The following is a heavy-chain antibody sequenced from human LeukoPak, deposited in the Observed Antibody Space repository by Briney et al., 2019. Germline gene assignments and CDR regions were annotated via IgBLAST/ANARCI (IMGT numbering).Heavy chain of an antibody. Sequence: ASVKVSCKASGGTFSSYAISWVRQAPGQGLEWMGGIIPIFGTANYAQKFQGRVTITADESTSTAYMELSSLRSEDTAVYYCARSYGYSYGHFDFWGQGTLVTVSS. CDR3: ARSYGYSYGHFDF. CDR1: GGTFSSYA. D-gene: IGHD5-18*01. V-gene: IGHV1-69*13. CDR2: IIPIFGTA. J-gene: IGHJ4*02.